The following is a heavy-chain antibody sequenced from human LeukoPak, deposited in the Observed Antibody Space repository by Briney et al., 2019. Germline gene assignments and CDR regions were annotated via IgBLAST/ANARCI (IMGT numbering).Heavy chain of an antibody. V-gene: IGHV3-74*01. CDR3: ARGQKSVGRTLAGTTIYSYYYYMDV. Sequence: GGSLRLSCSASGFTLSNYWIHWVRQAPGKGLVWVSRINTDGSSINYADSVRGRFTVSRDNAKNSLYLQMNSLRAEDTAVYYCARGQKSVGRTLAGTTIYSYYYYMDVWGKGTTVTGSS. CDR1: GFTLSNYW. CDR2: INTDGSSI. J-gene: IGHJ6*03. D-gene: IGHD6-19*01.